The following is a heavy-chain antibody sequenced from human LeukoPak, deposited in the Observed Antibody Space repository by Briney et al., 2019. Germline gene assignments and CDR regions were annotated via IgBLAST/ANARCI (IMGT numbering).Heavy chain of an antibody. V-gene: IGHV3-30-3*01. J-gene: IGHJ3*02. CDR3: ARTSLHYFGSRSSSLDVFDI. CDR2: ITSDGSKK. CDR1: GFTFSTYA. Sequence: GGSLRLSCAASGFTFSTYALHWIRQAPGKGLEWVAAITSDGSKKYYADSVKGRFTISRDNSKNTLYLQMNSLKADDTAVYFCARTSLHYFGSRSSSLDVFDIWGQGTMVTVSS. D-gene: IGHD3-10*01.